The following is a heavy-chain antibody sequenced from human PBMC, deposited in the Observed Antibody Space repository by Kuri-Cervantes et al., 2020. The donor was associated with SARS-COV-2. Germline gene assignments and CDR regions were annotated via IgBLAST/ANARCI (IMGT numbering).Heavy chain of an antibody. CDR3: ARDPPSPYCSGGSCRTDV. CDR2: ISSSSSYI. V-gene: IGHV3-21*01. J-gene: IGHJ6*02. D-gene: IGHD2-15*01. CDR1: GFTFSSYA. Sequence: GESLKISCAASGFTFSSYAMSWVRQAPGKGLEWVSSISSSSSYIYYADSVKGRFTISRDNAKNSLYLQMNSLRAEDTAVYYCARDPPSPYCSGGSCRTDVWGPGTTVTVSS.